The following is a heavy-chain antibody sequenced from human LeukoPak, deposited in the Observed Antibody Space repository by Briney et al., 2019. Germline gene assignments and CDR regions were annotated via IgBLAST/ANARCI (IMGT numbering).Heavy chain of an antibody. Sequence: GGSLRLSCAASGFTFSSYEMNWVCQAPGKGLEWVSYISSSGSTIYYADSVKGRFTISRDNAKNSLYLQMNSLRAEDTAVYYCARDKGGSGMEWPRLDDAFDIWGQGTMVTVSS. J-gene: IGHJ3*02. CDR2: ISSSGSTI. D-gene: IGHD3-3*01. CDR3: ARDKGGSGMEWPRLDDAFDI. CDR1: GFTFSSYE. V-gene: IGHV3-48*03.